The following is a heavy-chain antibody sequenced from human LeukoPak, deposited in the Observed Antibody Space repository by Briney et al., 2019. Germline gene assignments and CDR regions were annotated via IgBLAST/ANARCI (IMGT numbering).Heavy chain of an antibody. CDR1: GFTFSSYD. V-gene: IGHV3-30*02. D-gene: IGHD3-22*01. CDR3: AKERPRDDSSGYYSGAFDI. CDR2: IRYDGSNK. J-gene: IGHJ3*02. Sequence: PGGSLTLLCAASGFTFSSYDMHWLRQAPGKGLEGVQFIRYDGSNKYSADSVKALFTLSRDNSKNTLYLQRNSLRAEDTGVYYCAKERPRDDSSGYYSGAFDIWGQGKRVIVSS.